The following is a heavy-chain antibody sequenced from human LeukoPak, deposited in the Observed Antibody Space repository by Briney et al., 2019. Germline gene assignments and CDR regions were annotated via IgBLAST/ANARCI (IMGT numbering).Heavy chain of an antibody. CDR1: GYIFTSYY. CDR2: INPSGGST. V-gene: IGHV1-46*01. D-gene: IGHD3-3*01. Sequence: GASVKVSCKASGYIFTSYYMHWVRQAPGQGLEWMGIINPSGGSTSYAQKFQGRVTMTRDTSTSTVYMELSSLRSEDTAVYYCARDGGYDFWSGYYQDYWGQGTLVTVSS. CDR3: ARDGGYDFWSGYYQDY. J-gene: IGHJ4*02.